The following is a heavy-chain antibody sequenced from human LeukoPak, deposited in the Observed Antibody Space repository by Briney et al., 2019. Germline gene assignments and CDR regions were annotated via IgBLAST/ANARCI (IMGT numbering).Heavy chain of an antibody. J-gene: IGHJ3*02. D-gene: IGHD2-15*01. Sequence: ASVKVSCKASGYTFTNYEIGWVRQATGQGLEWMGWVHPGSGNTGYTQNFQGRVTMTWSTSMTTVYMELSGLTSEDTAMYCRAKNGGGLGIWGQGTMVTVSS. CDR2: VHPGSGNT. CDR3: AKNGGGLGI. CDR1: GYTFTNYE. V-gene: IGHV1-8*01.